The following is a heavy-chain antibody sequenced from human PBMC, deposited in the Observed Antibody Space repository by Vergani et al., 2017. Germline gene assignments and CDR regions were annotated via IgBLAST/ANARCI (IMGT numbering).Heavy chain of an antibody. CDR1: GYTFSNYY. V-gene: IGHV1-46*03. D-gene: IGHD3-9*01. CDR3: AREDYGILTGYRY. J-gene: IGHJ4*02. CDR2: INPSGGHT. Sequence: QVQVVQSGAEVKKSGASVKVSCKTSGYTFSNYYMHWVRQAPGQGLEWMGIINPSGGHTNYAQKFQGRVTMTRDTSTSTVHMELSSLRSEDTAIYYCAREDYGILTGYRYWGQGTLVTVSA.